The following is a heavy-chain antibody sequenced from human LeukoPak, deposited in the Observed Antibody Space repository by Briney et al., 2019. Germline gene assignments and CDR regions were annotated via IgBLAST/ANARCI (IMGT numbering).Heavy chain of an antibody. Sequence: ASVKVSCKASGYTFTGYNMHWVRQAPGQRLEWMGWINPKNGGTFYAEKFQGRITMTRDTSISTAYMELSRLRSDDTAVYYCAKTGAYSDYDPPYYYYYMDVWGKGTTVTVSS. CDR1: GYTFTGYN. CDR2: INPKNGGT. J-gene: IGHJ6*03. D-gene: IGHD5-12*01. CDR3: AKTGAYSDYDPPYYYYYMDV. V-gene: IGHV1-2*02.